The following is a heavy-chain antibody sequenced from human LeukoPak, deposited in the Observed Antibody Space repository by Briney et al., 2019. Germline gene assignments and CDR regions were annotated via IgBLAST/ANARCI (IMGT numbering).Heavy chain of an antibody. Sequence: SETLSLTCTVSGGSISSYYWSWIRQPAGKGLEWIGRVYTSGSTNYNPSLKSRVTISVDKSKNQFSLKLSSVTAADTAVYYCARDLQLWLGSGAFDIWGQGTMVTVSS. CDR1: GGSISSYY. CDR2: VYTSGST. V-gene: IGHV4-4*07. CDR3: ARDLQLWLGSGAFDI. D-gene: IGHD5-18*01. J-gene: IGHJ3*02.